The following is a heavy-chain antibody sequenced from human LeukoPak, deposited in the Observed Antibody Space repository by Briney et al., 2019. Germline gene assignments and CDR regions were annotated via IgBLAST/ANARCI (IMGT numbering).Heavy chain of an antibody. Sequence: SQTLSLTCTVSGGSISSGDYYWSWIRQPPGKGLEWIGYIYYSGSTYYNPSLKSRVTISVDTSKNQFSLKLSSVTAADTAVYYCASARIAAAGSSKYNWFDPWGQGTLVTVSS. D-gene: IGHD6-13*01. CDR2: IYYSGST. J-gene: IGHJ5*02. CDR1: GGSISSGDYY. V-gene: IGHV4-30-4*01. CDR3: ASARIAAAGSSKYNWFDP.